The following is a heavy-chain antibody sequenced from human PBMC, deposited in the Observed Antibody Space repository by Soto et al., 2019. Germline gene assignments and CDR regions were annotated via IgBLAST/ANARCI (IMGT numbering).Heavy chain of an antibody. J-gene: IGHJ4*02. CDR3: AIDKNTGLFDF. CDR1: GGRCIGYY. V-gene: IGHV4-34*01. CDR2: IYHSGST. Sequence: SGAVYLTSAVFGGRCIGYYWTGTRQPPGTGREWIGEIYHSGSTNYNPSLESRVTISVDTSKNQFSLKLPSVTAAVTVVYYCAIDKNTGLFDFWGQGTLVTVSS. D-gene: IGHD2-8*02.